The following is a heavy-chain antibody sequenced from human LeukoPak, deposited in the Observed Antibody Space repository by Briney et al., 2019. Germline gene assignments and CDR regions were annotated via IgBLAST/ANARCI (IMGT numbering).Heavy chain of an antibody. J-gene: IGHJ3*02. CDR1: GGSFSGYY. CDR3: ARTLLAYDAFDI. V-gene: IGHV4-34*01. Sequence: SETLSLTCAVYGGSFSGYYLSWIRQPPGKGLEWIGEINHSGSTNYNPSLKSRVTISVDTSKNQFSLKLSSVTAADTAVYYCARTLLAYDAFDIWGQGTMVTVSS. CDR2: INHSGST.